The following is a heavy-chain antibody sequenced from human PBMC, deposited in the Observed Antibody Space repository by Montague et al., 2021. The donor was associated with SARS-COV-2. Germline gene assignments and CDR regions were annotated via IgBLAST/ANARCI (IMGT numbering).Heavy chain of an antibody. J-gene: IGHJ4*02. Sequence: SETLSLTCTVSGGSISRYFWNWIRQTPGKGLEWMGYVHDIESSIYNPSLQSRITILLDTPKNQFSLRLNAVPAADTAVYYCARVTLGGRDGRTRQYDGLDSWGQGILVTVSS. CDR1: GGSISRYF. CDR2: VHDIESS. CDR3: ARVTLGGRDGRTRQYDGLDS. D-gene: IGHD3-16*01. V-gene: IGHV4-59*01.